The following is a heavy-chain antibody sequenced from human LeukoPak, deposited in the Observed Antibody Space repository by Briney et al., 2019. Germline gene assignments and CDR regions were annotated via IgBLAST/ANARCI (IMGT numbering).Heavy chain of an antibody. CDR2: IITSGSSI. D-gene: IGHD3-22*01. CDR3: AKDRAYYYDTSGYYLDY. V-gene: IGHV3-48*01. J-gene: IGHJ4*02. Sequence: PGGSLRLSCAASGFTFSRYGMNWVRQAPGKGLEWVSYIITSGSSIYYADSVKGRFTISRDNANNSLYLQMNSLRAEDTAVYYCAKDRAYYYDTSGYYLDYWGQGTLVTVSS. CDR1: GFTFSRYG.